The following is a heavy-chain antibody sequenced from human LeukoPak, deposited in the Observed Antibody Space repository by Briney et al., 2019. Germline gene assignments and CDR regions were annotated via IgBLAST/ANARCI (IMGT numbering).Heavy chain of an antibody. V-gene: IGHV3-7*01. CDR3: ARDSSPDSATTYYDALDM. D-gene: IGHD1-1*01. CDR1: GFSFRRFW. CDR2: INGDGDGK. Sequence: PGGSLRLSCAGSGFSFRRFWMTWVRQAPGRGLEWVANINGDGDGKRYADSVKDRFTISRDNARSLVFLQIHSLRDEDTALYYCARDSSPDSATTYYDALDMWGRGTMVTVSS. J-gene: IGHJ3*02.